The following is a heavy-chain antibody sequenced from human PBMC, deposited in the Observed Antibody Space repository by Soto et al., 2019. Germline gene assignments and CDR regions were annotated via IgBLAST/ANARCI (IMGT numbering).Heavy chain of an antibody. J-gene: IGHJ5*02. CDR2: IRHNGDT. CDR1: GGPFTDYK. CDR3: AGGPDYGDYDA. V-gene: IGHV4-34*01. Sequence: SETLSLTCVVSGGPFTDYKWTWIRQSPEKGLEWIGEIRHNGDTDSKPSLRSRLTMSLDTSKNQFSLHLSSVTSADTAVYFCAGGPDYGDYDAWGKGTLVTVSS. D-gene: IGHD4-17*01.